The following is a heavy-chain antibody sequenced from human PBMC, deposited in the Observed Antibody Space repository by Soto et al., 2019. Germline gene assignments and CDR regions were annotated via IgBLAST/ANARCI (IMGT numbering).Heavy chain of an antibody. Sequence: PGESLKISCKGSGYSFTSYWIGWVRQMPGKGLEWMGIIYPGESDTRYSPSFQGQVTISADKSISTAYLQWSSLKASDTSMYYCARLAGTGNYYYYGMDVWAKGPRSPSPQ. CDR2: IYPGESDT. D-gene: IGHD6-19*01. V-gene: IGHV5-51*01. CDR3: ARLAGTGNYYYYGMDV. J-gene: IGHJ6*04. CDR1: GYSFTSYW.